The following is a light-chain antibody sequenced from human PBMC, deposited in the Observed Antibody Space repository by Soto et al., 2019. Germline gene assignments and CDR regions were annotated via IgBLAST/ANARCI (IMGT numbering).Light chain of an antibody. CDR1: QSVSSG. V-gene: IGKV3-15*01. CDR2: GAS. CDR3: QQYSEWPPLT. Sequence: EIVLTQSPAILSVSPGERATLSCRASQSVSSGVAWYQQKPGQAPRLLLYGASSRATGIPARFSGSWSGTECTLTVSSLQSEDLAVYHCQQYSEWPPLTFGGGTKVEIK. J-gene: IGKJ4*01.